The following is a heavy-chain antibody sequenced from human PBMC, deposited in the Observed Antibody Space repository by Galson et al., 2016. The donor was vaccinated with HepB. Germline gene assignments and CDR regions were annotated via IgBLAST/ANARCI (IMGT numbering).Heavy chain of an antibody. V-gene: IGHV3-23*01. CDR3: AKGAYSLPENFQH. J-gene: IGHJ1*01. CDR2: ISGSGGTT. Sequence: SLRLSCAASGFTFSSYAMNWVRQPPGKGLEWVSSISGSGGTTYYADSLKGRFTISRDNSKSTLYIQMNSLRAEDTAVYYCAKGAYSLPENFQHWGQGTLVTVSS. CDR1: GFTFSSYA. D-gene: IGHD2-15*01.